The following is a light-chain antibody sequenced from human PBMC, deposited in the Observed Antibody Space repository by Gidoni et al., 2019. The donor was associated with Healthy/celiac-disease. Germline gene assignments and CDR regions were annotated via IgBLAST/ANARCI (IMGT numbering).Light chain of an antibody. V-gene: IGKV1-33*01. CDR1: QDISNY. J-gene: IGKJ2*01. CDR3: QQYDNLPPYT. CDR2: DAS. Sequence: DIQMNQSPSSLSASVGDRVTIICQASQDISNYLDWYQQKPGKAPKLLIYDASNLETGVPSRFSGSGSGTDFAVTISSLQPEDIATYYCQQYDNLPPYTFGQGTKLEIK.